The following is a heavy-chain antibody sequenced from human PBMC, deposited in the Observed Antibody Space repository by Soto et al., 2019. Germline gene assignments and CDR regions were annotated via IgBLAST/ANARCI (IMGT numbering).Heavy chain of an antibody. CDR1: GFSFSSYW. J-gene: IGHJ5*02. D-gene: IGHD3-16*01. V-gene: IGHV3-7*03. Sequence: ESGGGLVQPGGSLRLSCAASGFSFSSYWMTWVSQAPGKGLEWVANIKQDAREKYYVASVKGRFTISRDNGKNLLYLQMDSLTADDTAVYYCAGDGVRNGAYNGWLDPWGQGTLVTVSS. CDR2: IKQDAREK. CDR3: AGDGVRNGAYNGWLDP.